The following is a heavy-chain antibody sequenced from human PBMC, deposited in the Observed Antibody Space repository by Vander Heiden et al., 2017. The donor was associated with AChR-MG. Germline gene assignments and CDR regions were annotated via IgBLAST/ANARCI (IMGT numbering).Heavy chain of an antibody. CDR1: GYTFTTYS. Sequence: QVQLVQSGAEVKKPGASVKVSCKASGYTFTTYSIGWVRQAPGQGLAWMGRISAYNGNTNYAQKLQGRVTMTTDTSTNTAYMELRSLRSDDTAVYYCARDDFWSGYFDYWGQGTLVTVSS. J-gene: IGHJ4*02. CDR2: ISAYNGNT. D-gene: IGHD3-3*01. CDR3: ARDDFWSGYFDY. V-gene: IGHV1-18*01.